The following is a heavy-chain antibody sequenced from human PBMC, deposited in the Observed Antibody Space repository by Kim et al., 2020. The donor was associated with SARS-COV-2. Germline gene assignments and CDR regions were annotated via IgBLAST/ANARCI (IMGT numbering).Heavy chain of an antibody. Sequence: GGSLRLSCAASGFTFSSYGMHWVRQAPGKGLEWVAVIWGDGSSKYYADSVKGRFTISRDNSKNTLYLQMNSLRAEDTAVYYCARDRLSLLMITCGGVIDYGMDAWGQGTTVTVSS. D-gene: IGHD3-16*02. CDR2: IWGDGSSK. V-gene: IGHV3-33*01. CDR3: ARDRLSLLMITCGGVIDYGMDA. CDR1: GFTFSSYG. J-gene: IGHJ6*02.